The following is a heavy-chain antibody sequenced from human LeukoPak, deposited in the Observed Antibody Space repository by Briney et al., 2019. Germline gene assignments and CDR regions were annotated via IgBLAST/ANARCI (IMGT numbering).Heavy chain of an antibody. CDR2: ISYDGSNK. J-gene: IGHJ6*02. CDR1: GFTFSSNA. Sequence: GGSLRLSCAASGFTFSSNAMSWVRQAPGKGLEWVAVISYDGSNKYYADSVKGRFTISRDNSKNTLYLQMNSLRAEDTAVYYCAKDRLVVVTAILSYYYYYGMDVWGQGTTVTVSS. V-gene: IGHV3-30*18. CDR3: AKDRLVVVTAILSYYYYYGMDV. D-gene: IGHD2-21*02.